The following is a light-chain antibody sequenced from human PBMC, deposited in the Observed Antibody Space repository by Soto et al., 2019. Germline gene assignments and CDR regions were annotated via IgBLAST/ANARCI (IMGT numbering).Light chain of an antibody. CDR1: QSISSW. V-gene: IGKV1-5*03. CDR2: KAS. J-gene: IGKJ1*01. CDR3: QQYTNTNNPWM. Sequence: DIQMTQSPSTLSASVGDRVTITCRASQSISSWLAWYQQKPGKAPKLLIYKASSLESGVPSRFSGSGSGTEFTLIISGLQPDDSATYYCQQYTNTNNPWMLGQGTKV.